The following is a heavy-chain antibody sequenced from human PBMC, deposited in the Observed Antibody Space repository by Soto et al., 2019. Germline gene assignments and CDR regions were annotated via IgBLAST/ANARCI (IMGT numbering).Heavy chain of an antibody. CDR3: ARTRITMVRGEEDY. J-gene: IGHJ4*02. D-gene: IGHD3-10*01. Sequence: QVQLVQSGAEVKKPGSSVKVSCKASGGTFSSDTISWVRQAPGQGLEWMGRIIPILGIANYAQKFQGRVTITADKSTSTAYMERSRLRSEDTAVYYCARTRITMVRGEEDYWGQGTLVTVSS. CDR2: IIPILGIA. CDR1: GGTFSSDT. V-gene: IGHV1-69*02.